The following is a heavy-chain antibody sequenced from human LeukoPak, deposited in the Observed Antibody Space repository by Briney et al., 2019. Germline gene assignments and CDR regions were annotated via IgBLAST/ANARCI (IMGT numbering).Heavy chain of an antibody. J-gene: IGHJ3*02. D-gene: IGHD3-10*01. CDR1: GFTFDDYG. V-gene: IGHV3-20*04. Sequence: PGGSLRLSCAASGFTFDDYGMSWVRQAPGKGLEWVSDINCNGCSTGYADSLKGRVTISRDNAKNSLYLQMNSLRAEDTALYYCAGSMVRGVYDHIDAFDIWGQGTMVTVSS. CDR3: AGSMVRGVYDHIDAFDI. CDR2: INCNGCST.